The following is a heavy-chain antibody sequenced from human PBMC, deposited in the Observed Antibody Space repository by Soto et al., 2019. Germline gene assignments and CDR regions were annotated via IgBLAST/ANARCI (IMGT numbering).Heavy chain of an antibody. CDR2: ISGYNGDT. CDR1: GYPFTTYG. V-gene: IGHV1-18*03. Sequence: GASVKVSCKASGYPFTTYGISWVRQAPGQGLEWMGWISGYNGDTNYAQKFQGRVTMTIDTSTGTAYMEVRSLTSDDMAVYYCAKNGQPPYYYYGLDVWGQGTKVTVSS. D-gene: IGHD2-8*01. CDR3: AKNGQPPYYYYGLDV. J-gene: IGHJ6*02.